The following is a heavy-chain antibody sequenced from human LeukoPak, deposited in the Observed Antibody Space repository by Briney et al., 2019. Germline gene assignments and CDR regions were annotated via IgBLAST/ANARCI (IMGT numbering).Heavy chain of an antibody. CDR3: AKDPYYYDSSGFDY. Sequence: GGSLRLSCAASGFTFSGYGMHWVRQAPGKGLEGVAFIRYDGSNKYYADSVKGRFTISRDNSKNTLYLQMNSLRAEDTAVYYCAKDPYYYDSSGFDYWGQGTLVTVSS. CDR2: IRYDGSNK. J-gene: IGHJ4*02. V-gene: IGHV3-30*02. D-gene: IGHD3-22*01. CDR1: GFTFSGYG.